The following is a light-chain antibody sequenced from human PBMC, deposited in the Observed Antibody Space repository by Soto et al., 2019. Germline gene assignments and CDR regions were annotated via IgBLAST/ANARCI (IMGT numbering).Light chain of an antibody. CDR1: QSVSSN. CDR3: QQYNNWPYT. Sequence: EIVMTQSPATLAVSPVERAALSCRASQSVSSNFAWYQQKPGQAPRLLIYGASSRATGTPARFSGSGSGTEFTLTISSLQSEDFAVYYCQQYNNWPYTFGLGTKLEMK. J-gene: IGKJ2*01. V-gene: IGKV3-15*01. CDR2: GAS.